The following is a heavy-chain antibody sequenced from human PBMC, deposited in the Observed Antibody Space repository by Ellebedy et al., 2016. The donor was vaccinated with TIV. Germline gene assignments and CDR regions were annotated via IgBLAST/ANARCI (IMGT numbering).Heavy chain of an antibody. D-gene: IGHD3-10*01. CDR3: ARDFFYGSGRYYPYYGMDV. CDR2: INPNSGVP. J-gene: IGHJ6*02. Sequence: ASVKVSCKASGYTFGGYYLDWVRQAPGQGLEWMGWINPNSGVPNYARKFKGRVTMTSDTSINTAYMELSGLTFDDTAVYYCARDFFYGSGRYYPYYGMDVWGQGTAVSVSS. CDR1: GYTFGGYY. V-gene: IGHV1-2*02.